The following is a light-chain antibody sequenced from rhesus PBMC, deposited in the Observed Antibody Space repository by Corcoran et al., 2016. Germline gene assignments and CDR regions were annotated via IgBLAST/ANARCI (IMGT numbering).Light chain of an antibody. CDR1: SSDIGGYNY. CDR3: SSYAGSNTYI. J-gene: IGLJ1*01. CDR2: DVS. Sequence: QAALTQPPSVSGSPGQSVTISCTGTSSDIGGYNYVSWFQQHPGKAPKLMIYDVSKRPLGVSDRFSGSKSGNTASLTISGLQAEDEADYYCSSYAGSNTYIFGSGTQLTV. V-gene: IGLV2-23*01.